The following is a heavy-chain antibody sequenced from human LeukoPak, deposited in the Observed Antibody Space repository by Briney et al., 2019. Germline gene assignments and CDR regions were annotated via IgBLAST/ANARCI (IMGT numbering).Heavy chain of an antibody. Sequence: GGSLRLSCAASGFTVSSNYMSWVRQAPGKGLGGVSVIYSGGSTYYADSVKGRFTISRDNSKNTLYLQMNSLRAEDTAVYYCASLYCSGGHDYWGQGTLVTVSS. CDR3: ASLYCSGGHDY. J-gene: IGHJ4*02. D-gene: IGHD2-15*01. V-gene: IGHV3-53*01. CDR2: IYSGGST. CDR1: GFTVSSNY.